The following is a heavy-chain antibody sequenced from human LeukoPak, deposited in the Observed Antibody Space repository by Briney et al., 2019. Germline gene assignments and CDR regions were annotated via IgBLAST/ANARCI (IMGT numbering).Heavy chain of an antibody. Sequence: SETLSLTCTVSGGSPSSSGHWWVRIRQPPGKGLEWIGSIHYSGKVYYNPSLKSRVTTSVDTSTDQFSLRLSSATAADTAIYYCARQSGDQSSAWYFDAWGQGTLVTVSS. CDR2: IHYSGKV. J-gene: IGHJ4*02. D-gene: IGHD6-19*01. CDR1: GGSPSSSGHW. CDR3: ARQSGDQSSAWYFDA. V-gene: IGHV4-39*01.